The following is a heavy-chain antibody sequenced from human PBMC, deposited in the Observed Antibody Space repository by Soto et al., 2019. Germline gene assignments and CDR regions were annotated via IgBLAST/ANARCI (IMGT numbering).Heavy chain of an antibody. D-gene: IGHD6-13*01. Sequence: QVQLVESGGGVVQPGRSLRLSCAAAGFTTSSYGMHWVHQAPGKGLEWVASISSDGSNEDNVDSVKGRFTVSRDNSKNTLYLQMNSLRAEDTAVYFCAKGREQQLIRIGLDVWGQGTTVTISS. J-gene: IGHJ6*02. CDR3: AKGREQQLIRIGLDV. CDR1: GFTTSSYG. V-gene: IGHV3-30*18. CDR2: ISSDGSNE.